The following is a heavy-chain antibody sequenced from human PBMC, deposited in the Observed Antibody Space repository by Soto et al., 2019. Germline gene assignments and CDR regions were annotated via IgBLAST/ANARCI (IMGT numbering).Heavy chain of an antibody. J-gene: IGHJ5*02. V-gene: IGHV1-46*01. CDR3: ARDRVDCSGGNCWRSVEDT. Sequence: QVQLVQSGAEVKKPGASVKVSCKASGYTFTSYYMHWVRQAPGQGLEWMGIIDPSGGGTSYAQKFHGRLTMTRDTSTSTGYMALSSLTSEDTAVYYCARDRVDCSGGNCWRSVEDTWGQGTLVTVSS. CDR1: GYTFTSYY. CDR2: IDPSGGGT. D-gene: IGHD2-15*01.